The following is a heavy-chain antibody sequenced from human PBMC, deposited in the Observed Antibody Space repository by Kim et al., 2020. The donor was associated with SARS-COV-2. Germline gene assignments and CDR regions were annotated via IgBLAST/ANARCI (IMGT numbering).Heavy chain of an antibody. J-gene: IGHJ5*02. CDR2: IYYNGNT. V-gene: IGHV4-59*01. D-gene: IGHD3-10*01. Sequence: SETPSLTCTVSGGSISTYYWSWIRQPPGKGLEWIGHIYYNGNTNYNSSLKGRVTISVDTSKNQFSLKLSSVTAADTAMYYCVRDTYYYDSGTWEDWFDPWGQGTLVTVSS. CDR3: VRDTYYYDSGTWEDWFDP. CDR1: GGSISTYY.